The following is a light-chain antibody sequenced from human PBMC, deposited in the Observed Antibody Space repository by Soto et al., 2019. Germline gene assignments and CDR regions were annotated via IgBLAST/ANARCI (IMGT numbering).Light chain of an antibody. J-gene: IGLJ2*01. CDR1: SSNIGSNY. Sequence: QSALTQPPSASGTPGQRVTISCSGSSSNIGSNYVYWYQQLPGTAPKLLIYRNNQRPSGVPDRFSGSKSGTSASLAISGLRSEDEADYYCAAWDDSLSGFVVFDGGTKLTVL. CDR3: AAWDDSLSGFVV. CDR2: RNN. V-gene: IGLV1-47*01.